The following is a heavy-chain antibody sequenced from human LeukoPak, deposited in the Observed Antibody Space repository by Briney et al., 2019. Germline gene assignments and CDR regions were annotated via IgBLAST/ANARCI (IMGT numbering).Heavy chain of an antibody. D-gene: IGHD4-17*01. Sequence: QPGRSLRLSCAASGFTFSTYGMHWVRQAPGKGLEWVALVWSDGNGKFYADSVKGRFTISRDNSKNTLYLQMNSPRADDTAVYYCVRVLTVTFDSWGQGTLVTVSS. CDR3: VRVLTVTFDS. CDR2: VWSDGNGK. CDR1: GFTFSTYG. V-gene: IGHV3-33*01. J-gene: IGHJ4*02.